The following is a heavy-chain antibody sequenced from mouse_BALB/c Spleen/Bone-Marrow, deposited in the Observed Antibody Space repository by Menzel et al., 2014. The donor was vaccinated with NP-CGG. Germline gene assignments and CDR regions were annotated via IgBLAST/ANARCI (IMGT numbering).Heavy chain of an antibody. CDR3: ARNGNYGAWFAY. D-gene: IGHD2-1*01. CDR2: IDPANGNT. CDR1: GFNIEDTY. V-gene: IGHV14-3*02. Sequence: VQLQQPGAELVKPGASVKLSCTASGFNIEDTYMHWVKQRPEQGLEWIGRIDPANGNTKYDPKFQGKATITADTSSNTAYLQLSSLTSEDTAVYYCARNGNYGAWFAYWGQGTLVTVSA. J-gene: IGHJ3*01.